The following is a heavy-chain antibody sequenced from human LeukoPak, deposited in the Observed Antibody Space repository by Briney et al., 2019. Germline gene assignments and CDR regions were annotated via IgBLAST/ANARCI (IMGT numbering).Heavy chain of an antibody. V-gene: IGHV3-23*01. Sequence: GGSLRLSCAASGFSFSTYSFSWVRQAPGKGLEWVSGISASGGDTYYADSVKGRFTISRDNSKNTLSLQMNSLRAEDTAVYYCARDPPYSGSHASATYIDYWGQGTLVTVSS. CDR3: ARDPPYSGSHASATYIDY. CDR1: GFSFSTYS. J-gene: IGHJ4*02. D-gene: IGHD6-6*01. CDR2: ISASGGDT.